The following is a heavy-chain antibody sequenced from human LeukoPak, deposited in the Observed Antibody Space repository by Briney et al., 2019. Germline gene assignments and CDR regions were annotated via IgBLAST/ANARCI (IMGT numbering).Heavy chain of an antibody. CDR1: GFTFSNSS. V-gene: IGHV3-15*01. Sequence: PGGSLRLSCAASGFTFSNSSMSWVRQAPGKGLEWDGRIKSKTDGGTTDYAAPVKGRFTISKDDSKNTLYPQMNSLKTENRAVYYCTTDDSSSGRVFDYWGQGTLVTVSS. D-gene: IGHD6-13*01. CDR2: IKSKTDGGTT. CDR3: TTDDSSSGRVFDY. J-gene: IGHJ4*02.